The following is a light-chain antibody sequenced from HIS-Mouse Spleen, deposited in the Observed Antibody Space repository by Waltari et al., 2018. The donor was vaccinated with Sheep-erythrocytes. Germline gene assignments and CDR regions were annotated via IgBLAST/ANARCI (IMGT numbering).Light chain of an antibody. V-gene: IGLV2-23*01. CDR1: SSDVGSYNL. J-gene: IGLJ3*02. CDR3: CSYAGSSTPWV. CDR2: EGS. Sequence: QSALTQPASVSGSPGQSITISCTGTSSDVGSYNLVSWYQQHPGKAPKLMIYEGSKRTSGVSTHFSGSKSGNTASLTIAGRQAEDEADYYCCSYAGSSTPWVFGGGTKLTVL.